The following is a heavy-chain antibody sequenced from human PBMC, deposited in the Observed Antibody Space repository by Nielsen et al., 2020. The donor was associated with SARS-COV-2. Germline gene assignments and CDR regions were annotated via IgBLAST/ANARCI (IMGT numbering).Heavy chain of an antibody. D-gene: IGHD6-25*01. Sequence: SETLSLTCSVSGGSISSSSYYWGWIRQPPGKGLEWIGSIYYSGSTYYNPSLKSRVTISVDTSKNQFSLKLSSVTAADTAVYYCARQRHVPFDYWGQGTLVTVSS. V-gene: IGHV4-39*01. CDR3: ARQRHVPFDY. CDR2: IYYSGST. CDR1: GGSISSSSYY. J-gene: IGHJ4*02.